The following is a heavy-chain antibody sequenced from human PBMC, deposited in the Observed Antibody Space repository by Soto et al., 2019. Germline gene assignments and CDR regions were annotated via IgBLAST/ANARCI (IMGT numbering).Heavy chain of an antibody. V-gene: IGHV3-30*18. CDR1: GFTFSNYV. J-gene: IGHJ4*02. D-gene: IGHD3-3*01. CDR3: AKDQTLKDYDFWSGYYSRFAD. Sequence: QVQLVESGGGLVQPGRSLRLSRAASGFTFSNYVMHWVRQAPGKGLEWGAIISYDGSKRSFVDSAKGQFTVSRDNSKNTLYLQMNSLRPEDTAVYFCAKDQTLKDYDFWSGYYSRFADWGQGTLGTVSS. CDR2: ISYDGSKR.